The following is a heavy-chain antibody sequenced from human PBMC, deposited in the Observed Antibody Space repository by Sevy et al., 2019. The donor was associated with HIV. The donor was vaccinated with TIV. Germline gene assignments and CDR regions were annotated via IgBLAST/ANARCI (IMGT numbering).Heavy chain of an antibody. CDR3: VTSAGPTRGFDS. CDR1: GYSFSTSW. Sequence: GESLKISCKHSGYSFSTSWIGWVRQMPGKGLEWMGVIYPDDSDTRYSPSFQGQVTISADKSTTTAYVQWNRVKSSDSAIYYCVTSAGPTRGFDSWGQGTLVTVSS. V-gene: IGHV5-51*01. D-gene: IGHD3-10*01. J-gene: IGHJ4*02. CDR2: IYPDDSDT.